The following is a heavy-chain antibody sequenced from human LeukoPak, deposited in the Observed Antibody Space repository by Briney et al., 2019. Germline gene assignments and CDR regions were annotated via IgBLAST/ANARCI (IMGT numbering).Heavy chain of an antibody. D-gene: IGHD2-21*02. CDR3: AKAHCGGDCYGLDY. J-gene: IGHJ4*02. Sequence: QPGRSLRLSCAASGFTFSSYGMHWVRQAPGKGLEWVAVISYDGSNKYYADSVKGRFTISRDNSKNTLYLQMNSLRAEDTAVYYCAKAHCGGDCYGLDYWGQGTLVTVSS. CDR1: GFTFSSYG. V-gene: IGHV3-30*18. CDR2: ISYDGSNK.